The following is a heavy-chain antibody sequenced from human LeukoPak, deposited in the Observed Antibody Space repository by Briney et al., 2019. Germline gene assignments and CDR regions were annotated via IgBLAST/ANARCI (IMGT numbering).Heavy chain of an antibody. V-gene: IGHV3-43*02. Sequence: GRSLRLSCAGPGITLSSYDMHCVRQAPGKGLEWVCLISGDGGSTYFADSVKGRFTISRDNSKNSLYLQMNSLRTEDTAFYYCAKDSAIVSSSYSYNWFDFWGQGTLVTVSS. CDR2: ISGDGGST. CDR1: GITLSSYD. D-gene: IGHD3-22*01. J-gene: IGHJ5*01. CDR3: AKDSAIVSSSYSYNWFDF.